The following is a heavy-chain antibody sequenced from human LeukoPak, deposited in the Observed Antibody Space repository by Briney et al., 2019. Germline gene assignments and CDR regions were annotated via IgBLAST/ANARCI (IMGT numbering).Heavy chain of an antibody. CDR2: IYYSGST. Sequence: SETLSPTCTVSGGSISSYYWNWIRQPPGKGLEWIGYIYYSGSTNYNPSLKSRVTISVDTSKNQFSLKLSSVTAADTAVYFCARQLRGEAVAGHLQPFDYWGQGTLVTVSS. J-gene: IGHJ4*02. V-gene: IGHV4-59*08. D-gene: IGHD6-19*01. CDR3: ARQLRGEAVAGHLQPFDY. CDR1: GGSISSYY.